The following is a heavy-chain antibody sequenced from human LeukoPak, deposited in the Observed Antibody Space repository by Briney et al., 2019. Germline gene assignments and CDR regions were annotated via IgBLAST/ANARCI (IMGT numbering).Heavy chain of an antibody. CDR1: GYTFTGYY. CDR3: AREFTLGYGDYPFDAFDI. V-gene: IGHV1-2*04. CDR2: INPNSGGT. J-gene: IGHJ3*02. D-gene: IGHD4-17*01. Sequence: ASVKVSCKASGYTFTGYYMHWVRQAPGQGLEWMGWINPNSGGTNYAQKFQGWVTMTRDTSISTAYMELSRLRSDDTAVYYCAREFTLGYGDYPFDAFDIWGQGTMVTVSS.